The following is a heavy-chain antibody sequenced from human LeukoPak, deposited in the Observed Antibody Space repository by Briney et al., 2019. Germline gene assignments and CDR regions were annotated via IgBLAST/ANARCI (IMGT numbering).Heavy chain of an antibody. D-gene: IGHD2-15*01. J-gene: IGHJ4*02. Sequence: PGGSLRLSCAASGFTFSSYWMSWVRQAPGKGLEWVANIKQDGSEKYYVDSVKGRFTISRDNAKNSLYLQMNSLTAEDTAVYYCARDPTTRSLDYWGLGTLVTVSS. V-gene: IGHV3-7*01. CDR1: GFTFSSYW. CDR3: ARDPTTRSLDY. CDR2: IKQDGSEK.